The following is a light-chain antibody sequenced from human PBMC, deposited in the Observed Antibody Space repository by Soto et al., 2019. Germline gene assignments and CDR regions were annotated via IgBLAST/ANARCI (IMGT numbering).Light chain of an antibody. J-gene: IGLJ1*01. Sequence: QSVRTQPASVSGSPGQSITISCTGSSSDVGGHNHVSWYQQHPGKAPKLIIYEVGNRPSGVSNRFSGSKSGNTASLTISGFQAEDEADYYCNSYTSSSTHVFGTGTKVTVL. CDR1: SSDVGGHNH. CDR2: EVG. CDR3: NSYTSSSTHV. V-gene: IGLV2-14*01.